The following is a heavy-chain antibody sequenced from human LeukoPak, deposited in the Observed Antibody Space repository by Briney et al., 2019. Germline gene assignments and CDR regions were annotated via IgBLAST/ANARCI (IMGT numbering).Heavy chain of an antibody. V-gene: IGHV3-11*06. J-gene: IGHJ4*02. Sequence: PGGSLRLSCAASGSTFTDYYMSWIRQAPGKGLEWLSYISSGSGDTNYADSVKGRFTISRDNAKKSLYLQMNSLRAEDAAVYYCVRTAGRDGGIWGQGTLVTVSS. CDR2: ISSGSGDT. CDR1: GSTFTDYY. D-gene: IGHD1-26*01. CDR3: VRTAGRDGGI.